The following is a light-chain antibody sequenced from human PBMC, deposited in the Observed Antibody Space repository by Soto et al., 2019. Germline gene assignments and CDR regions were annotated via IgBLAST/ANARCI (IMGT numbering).Light chain of an antibody. J-gene: IGLJ1*01. CDR2: EVS. V-gene: IGLV2-14*01. CDR3: SSYTSSSTPYV. Sequence: QSALTQPASVSGSPGQSITIYCTGTSSDGGGYNYVSWYQQHPGKAPKLMISEVSTRPSGVSNRFSGSKSGNTASLTISGLQAEDEADYYCSSYTSSSTPYVFGTGTKVTVL. CDR1: SSDGGGYNY.